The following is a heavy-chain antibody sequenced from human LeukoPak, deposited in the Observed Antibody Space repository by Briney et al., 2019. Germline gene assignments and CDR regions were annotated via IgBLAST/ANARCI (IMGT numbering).Heavy chain of an antibody. CDR2: ISPNSGDT. CDR1: GYTFTGSY. J-gene: IGHJ4*02. D-gene: IGHD5-24*01. V-gene: IGHV1-2*02. CDR3: ARDLRDGYNSLFDY. Sequence: GASVKVSCKASGYTFTGSYMHWVRQAPGQGLEWMGWISPNSGDTNYAEKFQGRVTMTRDTSISTAYMDLSRLRSDDTAVYYCARDLRDGYNSLFDYWGQGTLVTVSS.